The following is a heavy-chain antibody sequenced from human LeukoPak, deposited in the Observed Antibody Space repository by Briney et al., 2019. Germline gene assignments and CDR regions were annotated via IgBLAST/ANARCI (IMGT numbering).Heavy chain of an antibody. CDR1: GFTFSSYA. Sequence: GGSLRLSCAASGFTFSSYAMHWVRQAPGKGLEWVAVISYDGSNKYYADSVKGRFTISRDNSKNTLYLQMNSLRAEDTAVYYCARCFATGYPFDYWGQGTLVTVSS. D-gene: IGHD3-9*01. V-gene: IGHV3-30-3*01. CDR3: ARCFATGYPFDY. J-gene: IGHJ4*02. CDR2: ISYDGSNK.